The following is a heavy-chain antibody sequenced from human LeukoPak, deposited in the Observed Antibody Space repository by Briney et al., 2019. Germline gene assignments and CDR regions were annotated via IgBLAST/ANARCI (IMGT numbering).Heavy chain of an antibody. D-gene: IGHD6-13*01. J-gene: IGHJ6*02. CDR1: GYSFTSYW. CDR2: IHPGDSDT. CDR3: ASPAAAENYYYYGMDV. V-gene: IGHV5-51*01. Sequence: GESLKISCKGSGYSFTSYWIGWVRQMPGKGLEWMGIIHPGDSDTRYSPSFQGQVTISADKSISTAYLQWSSLKASDTAMYYCASPAAAENYYYYGMDVWGQGTTVTVSS.